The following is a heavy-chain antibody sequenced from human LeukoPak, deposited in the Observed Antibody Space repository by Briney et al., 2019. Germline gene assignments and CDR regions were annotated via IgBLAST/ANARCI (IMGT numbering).Heavy chain of an antibody. CDR1: GFTFGDYG. CDR2: IRCQAYGATI. CDR3: ARAGSLVDLHGWYFDF. J-gene: IGHJ4*02. D-gene: IGHD1-26*01. V-gene: IGHV3-49*05. Sequence: NPGRSLRLSCPTSGFTFGDYGMNWFRQAPGKRLEWVAFIRCQAYGATIEYAASVRGRFSISRDDSKGVAYLQMNGLETEDTAMYYCARAGSLVDLHGWYFDFWGQGTLVTVSS.